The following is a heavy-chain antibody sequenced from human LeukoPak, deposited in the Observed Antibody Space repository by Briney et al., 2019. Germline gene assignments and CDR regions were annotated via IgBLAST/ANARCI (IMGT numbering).Heavy chain of an antibody. Sequence: GGSLRLSCAASGFTFTNHGMSWVRQALGKGLEWVSAITGSGDRTYYADSVKGRFTISRDNSKNTLYLQMNSLRAEDTAVYYCARDTVGYYGSGRFFDYWGQGTLVTVSS. J-gene: IGHJ4*02. D-gene: IGHD3-10*01. CDR3: ARDTVGYYGSGRFFDY. CDR1: GFTFTNHG. CDR2: ITGSGDRT. V-gene: IGHV3-23*01.